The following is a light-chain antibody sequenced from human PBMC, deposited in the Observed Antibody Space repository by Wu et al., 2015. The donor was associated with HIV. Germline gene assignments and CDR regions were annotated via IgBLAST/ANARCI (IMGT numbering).Light chain of an antibody. V-gene: IGKV3D-15*01. Sequence: DIVLTQSPDTLSLSPGERATLSCRVSESISGYLAWFQQRPGQPPTLLIYGASSRAAGIPDRFSGSGSGTDFSLTISSMQSEDFAVYYCQQYDNWPPWTFGQGTKVEIK. CDR2: GAS. CDR1: ESISGY. J-gene: IGKJ1*01. CDR3: QQYDNWPPWT.